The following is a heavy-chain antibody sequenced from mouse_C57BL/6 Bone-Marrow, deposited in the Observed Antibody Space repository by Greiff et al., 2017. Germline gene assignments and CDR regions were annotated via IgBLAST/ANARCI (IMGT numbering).Heavy chain of an antibody. J-gene: IGHJ4*01. V-gene: IGHV14-1*01. CDR1: GFNIKDYY. CDR2: IDPEDGDT. D-gene: IGHD2-2*01. CDR3: TNYGYDGYAMDY. Sequence: EVNVVESGAELVRPGASVKLSCTASGFNIKDYYMHWVKQRPEQGLEWIGRIDPEDGDTEYAPKFQGKATMTADTSSNTAYLQLSSLTSEDTAVYYCTNYGYDGYAMDYWGQGTSVTVSS.